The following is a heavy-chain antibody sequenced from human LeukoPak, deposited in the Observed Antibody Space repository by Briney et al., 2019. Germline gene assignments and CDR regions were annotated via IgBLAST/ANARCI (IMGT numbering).Heavy chain of an antibody. J-gene: IGHJ4*02. V-gene: IGHV1-69*13. CDR2: IIPIFGTE. CDR3: ARARNYYDSGFLFDY. CDR1: GGTFSSYA. Sequence: SVKVSCKASGGTFSSYAISWVRQAPGQGLEWMGGIIPIFGTENYAQKFQGRVTITADESTSTAYMELSSLRSEDTAVYYCARARNYYDSGFLFDYWGQGTLVTVSS. D-gene: IGHD3-22*01.